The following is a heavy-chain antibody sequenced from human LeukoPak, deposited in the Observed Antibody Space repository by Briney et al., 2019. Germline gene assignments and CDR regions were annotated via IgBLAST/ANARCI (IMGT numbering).Heavy chain of an antibody. J-gene: IGHJ3*02. Sequence: GASVKVSCKASGGTFSSYAISWVRQAPGQGLEWMGGIIPIFGTANYAQKFQGRVTITTDESTSTAYMELSSLRSEDTAVYYCARGPLNAFDIWGQGTMVTVSS. V-gene: IGHV1-69*05. CDR3: ARGPLNAFDI. CDR2: IIPIFGTA. CDR1: GGTFSSYA.